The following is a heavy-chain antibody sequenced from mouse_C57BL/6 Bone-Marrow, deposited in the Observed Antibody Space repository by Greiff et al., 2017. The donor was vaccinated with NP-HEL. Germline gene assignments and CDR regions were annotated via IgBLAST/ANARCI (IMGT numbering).Heavy chain of an antibody. Sequence: QVQLQQSGAELARPGASVKLSCKASGYTFTSYGISCVKQRTGQGLEWIGEIYPRSGNTYYNEKFKGKATLTADKSSSTAYMELRSLTSEDSAVYFCANIYYDYPWFAYWGQGTLVTVSA. CDR3: ANIYYDYPWFAY. CDR2: IYPRSGNT. V-gene: IGHV1-81*01. D-gene: IGHD2-4*01. J-gene: IGHJ3*01. CDR1: GYTFTSYG.